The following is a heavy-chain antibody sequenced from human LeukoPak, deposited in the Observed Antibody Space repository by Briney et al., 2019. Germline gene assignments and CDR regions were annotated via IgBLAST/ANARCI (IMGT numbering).Heavy chain of an antibody. CDR3: ARGRATVAGDDFDY. CDR1: GFTLTTYA. J-gene: IGHJ4*02. CDR2: ISSSGSTI. V-gene: IGHV3-48*03. D-gene: IGHD6-19*01. Sequence: GGSLRLSCAASGFTLTTYAMTWVRQAPGKGLEWVSYISSSGSTIYYADSVKGRFTISRDNAKNSLYLQMNSLRAEDTAVYYCARGRATVAGDDFDYWGQGTLVTVSS.